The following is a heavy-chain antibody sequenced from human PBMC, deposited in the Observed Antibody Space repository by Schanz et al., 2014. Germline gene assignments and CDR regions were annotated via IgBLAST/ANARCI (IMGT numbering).Heavy chain of an antibody. CDR1: GFTFSDHF. CDR3: ASPPISVAGRVADY. CDR2: IWYDGSNK. V-gene: IGHV3-33*08. J-gene: IGHJ4*02. D-gene: IGHD6-19*01. Sequence: VKLVESGGGLVQPGGSLRLSCAASGFTFSDHFMDWVRQAPGKGLEWVAIIWYDGSNKYYADSVKGRFTISRDNSENTLYLQMNSLRAEDTAVYYCASPPISVAGRVADYWGQGILVAGSS.